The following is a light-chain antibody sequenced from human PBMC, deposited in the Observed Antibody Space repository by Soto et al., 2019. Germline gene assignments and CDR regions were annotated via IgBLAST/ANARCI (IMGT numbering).Light chain of an antibody. J-gene: IGLJ1*01. CDR2: ANS. CDR3: SSYAGSSNV. CDR1: SSNIGAPYN. V-gene: IGLV1-40*01. Sequence: QSVLTQPPSVSGAPGQRVTISCSGSSSNIGAPYNVHWYQQLPGTAPKLLIYANSDRPSGVPDRFSGSKSGTSASLAITGLQAEDEADYYCSSYAGSSNVFGTGTKV.